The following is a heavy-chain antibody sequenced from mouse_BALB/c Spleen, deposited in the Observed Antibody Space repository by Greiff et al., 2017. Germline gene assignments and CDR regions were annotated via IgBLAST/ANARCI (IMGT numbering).Heavy chain of an antibody. CDR3: ARGYGNYEAY. CDR2: IDPENGNT. D-gene: IGHD2-10*02. J-gene: IGHJ3*01. CDR1: GFNIKDYY. V-gene: IGHV14-1*02. Sequence: EVKLMESGAELVRPGALVKLSCKASGFNIKDYYMHWVKQRPEQGLEWIGWIDPENGNTIYDPKFQGKASITADTSSNTAYLQLSSLTSEDTAVYYCARGYGNYEAYWGQGTLVTVSA.